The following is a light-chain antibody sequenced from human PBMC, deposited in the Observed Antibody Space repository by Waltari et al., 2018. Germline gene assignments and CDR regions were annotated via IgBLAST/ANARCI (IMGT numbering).Light chain of an antibody. CDR2: DAS. CDR1: QSVSSN. J-gene: IGKJ2*01. V-gene: IGKV3-15*01. Sequence: EIVMTQSPATLSVSPGERATLSCRASQSVSSNLAWYQQKPGQAPRLLNYDASTRATGIPARFSGSGSGTEFTLTISSLQSEDFAVYYCHQYKNWPRSYTFGQGTKLEIK. CDR3: HQYKNWPRSYT.